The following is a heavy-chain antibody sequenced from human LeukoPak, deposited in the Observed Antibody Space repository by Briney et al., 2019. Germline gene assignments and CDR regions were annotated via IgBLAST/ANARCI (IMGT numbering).Heavy chain of an antibody. V-gene: IGHV4-34*01. D-gene: IGHD5-12*01. J-gene: IGHJ6*03. Sequence: SETLSLTCAVYGGSFSGYYWSRIRQPPGKGLEWIGEINHSGSTNYNPSLKSRVTISVDTSKNQFSLKLSSVTAADTAVYYCARGKGSREATIPWVGYMDVWGKGTTVTVSS. CDR1: GGSFSGYY. CDR2: INHSGST. CDR3: ARGKGSREATIPWVGYMDV.